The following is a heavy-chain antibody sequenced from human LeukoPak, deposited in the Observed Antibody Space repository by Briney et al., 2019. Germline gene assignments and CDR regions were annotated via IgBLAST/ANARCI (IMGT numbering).Heavy chain of an antibody. Sequence: PAGSLRLSCAASGFTFSSYSMNWVRQAPGKGLEWVFSISSSSSYIYYADSVKGRFTISRDNAKNSLYLQMNSLRAEDTAVYYCARDTYNYYYDSSGYSKPFDYWAQGTLVTVSS. D-gene: IGHD3-22*01. CDR3: ARDTYNYYYDSSGYSKPFDY. CDR1: GFTFSSYS. CDR2: ISSSSSYI. J-gene: IGHJ4*02. V-gene: IGHV3-21*01.